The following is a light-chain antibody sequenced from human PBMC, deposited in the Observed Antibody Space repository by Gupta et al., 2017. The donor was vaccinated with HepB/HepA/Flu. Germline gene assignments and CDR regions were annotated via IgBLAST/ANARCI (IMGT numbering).Light chain of an antibody. CDR1: NIGSKS. J-gene: IGLJ3*02. CDR3: QVWDSSSDRV. Sequence: SGLTQPPAVCVAPGKTATVTRGGNNIGSKSVHWYQQTPGQAPVLVVYDDSDRPSVLPERFSGSNSGNTATLTISGVEAGDEADYYCQVWDSSSDRVFGGGTKLTVL. CDR2: DDS. V-gene: IGLV3-21*03.